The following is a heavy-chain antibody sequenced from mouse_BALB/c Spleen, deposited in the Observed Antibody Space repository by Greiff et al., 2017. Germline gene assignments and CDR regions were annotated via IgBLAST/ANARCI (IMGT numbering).Heavy chain of an antibody. V-gene: IGHV2-3*01. CDR3: AEPGNDGTYGAMDY. Sequence: VQRVESGPGLVAPSQSLSITCTVSGFSLTSYGVSWVRQPPGKGLEWLGVIWGGGSTNYHSALISRLSISKDNSKSQVFLKLNSLQTDDTATYYCAEPGNDGTYGAMDYWGQGTSVTVSS. D-gene: IGHD5-1*01. CDR2: IWGGGST. J-gene: IGHJ4*01. CDR1: GFSLTSYG.